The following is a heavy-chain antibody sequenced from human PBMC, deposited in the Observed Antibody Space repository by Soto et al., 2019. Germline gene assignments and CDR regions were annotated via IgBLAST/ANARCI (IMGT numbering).Heavy chain of an antibody. CDR1: GGTFSSYT. D-gene: IGHD3-9*01. CDR2: IIPILGIA. CDR3: ASSNDILTGYPS. Sequence: QVQLVQSGAEVKKPGSSVKVSCKASGGTFSSYTISWVRQAPGQGLEWTGRIIPILGIANYAQKFQGRVTITADKSTSTAYMELSSLRSEDTAVYYCASSNDILTGYPSWGQGTLVTVSS. V-gene: IGHV1-69*02. J-gene: IGHJ4*02.